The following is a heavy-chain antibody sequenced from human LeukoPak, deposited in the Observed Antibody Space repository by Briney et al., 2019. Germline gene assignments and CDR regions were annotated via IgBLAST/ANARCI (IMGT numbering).Heavy chain of an antibody. Sequence: ASVKVSCKVSEYTLTELSMHWVRQAPGKGLEWMGGFDPEDGETIYAQKFQGRVTMTEDTSTDTAYMELSSLRSEDTAVYYCATGTMVRGVIHYWGQGTLVTVSS. V-gene: IGHV1-24*01. CDR2: FDPEDGET. D-gene: IGHD3-10*01. CDR3: ATGTMVRGVIHY. J-gene: IGHJ4*02. CDR1: EYTLTELS.